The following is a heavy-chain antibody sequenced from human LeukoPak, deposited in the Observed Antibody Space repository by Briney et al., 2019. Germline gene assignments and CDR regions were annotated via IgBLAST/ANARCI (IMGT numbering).Heavy chain of an antibody. CDR2: IYHSGST. CDR3: ARVVAAAGTIWFDP. V-gene: IGHV4-30-2*01. D-gene: IGHD6-13*01. CDR1: GGSISSGGYS. J-gene: IGHJ5*02. Sequence: SQTLSLTCAVSGGSISSGGYSWSWIRQPPGKGLEWIGYIYHSGSTYYNPSLKSRVTISVDRSKNQFSLKLNSVTAADTAVYYCARVVAAAGTIWFDPWGQGTLVTVSS.